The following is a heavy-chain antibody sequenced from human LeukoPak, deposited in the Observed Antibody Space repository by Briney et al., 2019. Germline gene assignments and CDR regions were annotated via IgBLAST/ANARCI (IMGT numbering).Heavy chain of an antibody. CDR3: ARDIYSYGRNWYFDL. Sequence: SQTLSLTCAISGDSVSSKGAAWNWVRQSPSRGLEWLGRTYYRSKWYNDYAVSVKSRITINPDTSKNQFSLQLNSVTPEDTAVYYCARDIYSYGRNWYFDLWGRGTLVTVSS. D-gene: IGHD5-18*01. CDR2: TYYRSKWYN. CDR1: GDSVSSKGAA. J-gene: IGHJ2*01. V-gene: IGHV6-1*01.